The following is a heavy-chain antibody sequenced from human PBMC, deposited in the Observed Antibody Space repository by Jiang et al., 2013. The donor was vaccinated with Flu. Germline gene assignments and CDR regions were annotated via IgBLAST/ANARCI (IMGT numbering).Heavy chain of an antibody. V-gene: IGHV7-4-1*01. D-gene: IGHD6-13*01. CDR2: IATNTGSP. J-gene: IGHJ4*02. Sequence: QSGSELKKPGASVKISCKASGYSFTGYSMNWVRQAPGQGLEWMGYIATNTGSPTYAQGFTGRFIFSLDTSVNTAYLQIDSLQTDDTAVYYCARGXNXLEFDYWAQGTLVTVSS. CDR1: GYSFTGYS. CDR3: ARGXNXLEFDY.